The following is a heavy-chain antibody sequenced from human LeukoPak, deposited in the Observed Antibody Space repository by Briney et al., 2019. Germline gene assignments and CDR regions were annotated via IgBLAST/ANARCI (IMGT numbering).Heavy chain of an antibody. CDR2: ISFDGSNK. V-gene: IGHV3-30*18. Sequence: GGSLRLSCAASGFRFSSSGMHWVRQAPGKGLEWVAVISFDGSNKYYADSVKDRFSISRDNSKTTVSLQMNSLRAEDTAVYYCAKGRGTAVTSAANYWGQGTLVTVSS. D-gene: IGHD4-17*01. CDR3: AKGRGTAVTSAANY. J-gene: IGHJ4*02. CDR1: GFRFSSSG.